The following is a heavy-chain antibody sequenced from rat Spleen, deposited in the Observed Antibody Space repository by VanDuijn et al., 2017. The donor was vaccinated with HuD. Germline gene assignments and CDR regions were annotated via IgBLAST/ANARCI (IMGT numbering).Heavy chain of an antibody. V-gene: IGHV2S12*01. CDR3: VRANRESYAHFDH. J-gene: IGHJ2*01. D-gene: IGHD1-12*01. CDR1: GFSLTSDG. Sequence: QVQLKESGPGLVQPSQTLSLTCTVSGFSLTSDGVSWVRQPPGKGLEWIAAVSSGGNTYYDSTLKSRLSISRDTSKSQVFLKMTSLQTEDTATYYCVRANRESYAHFDHWGQGVMVTVSS. CDR2: VSSGGNT.